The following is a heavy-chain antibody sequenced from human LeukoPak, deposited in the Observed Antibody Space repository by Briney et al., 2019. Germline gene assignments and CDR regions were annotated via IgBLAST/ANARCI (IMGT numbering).Heavy chain of an antibody. V-gene: IGHV3-48*04. D-gene: IGHD1-26*01. J-gene: IGHJ3*02. CDR2: ISSSGSTI. Sequence: PGGSLRLSCAASGFTFSSYSMNWVRQAPGKGLEWVSYISSSGSTIYYADSVKGRFTISRDNAKNTLYLQMNSLRAEDTAVYYCAKDGLGWELLHWGGDAFDIWGQGTMVTVSS. CDR1: GFTFSSYS. CDR3: AKDGLGWELLHWGGDAFDI.